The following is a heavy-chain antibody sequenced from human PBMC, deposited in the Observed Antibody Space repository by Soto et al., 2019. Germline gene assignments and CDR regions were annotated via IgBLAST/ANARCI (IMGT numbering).Heavy chain of an antibody. Sequence: ASVKVSCKASGYTFTSYDINWVRQATGQGLEWMGWMNPNSGNTGYAQKFQGRVTRTRNTSISKAYMELSSLRSEDTAVYYCARSPNIVVVPAATRFDPWGQGTLVTVSS. D-gene: IGHD2-2*01. CDR3: ARSPNIVVVPAATRFDP. CDR2: MNPNSGNT. CDR1: GYTFTSYD. J-gene: IGHJ5*02. V-gene: IGHV1-8*01.